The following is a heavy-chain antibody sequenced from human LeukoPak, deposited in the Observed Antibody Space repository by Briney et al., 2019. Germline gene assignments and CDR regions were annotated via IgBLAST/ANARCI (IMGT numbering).Heavy chain of an antibody. J-gene: IGHJ4*02. CDR3: ARKSAAGIAAN. CDR2: INHSGST. Sequence: SKTLSLTCAVYGGSFSGYYWSWIRQPPGKGLEWIGEINHSGSTNYNPSLKSRVTISVDTSKNQFSLKLSSVTAADTAVYYCARKSAAGIAANWGQGTLVTVSS. CDR1: GGSFSGYY. V-gene: IGHV4-34*01. D-gene: IGHD6-25*01.